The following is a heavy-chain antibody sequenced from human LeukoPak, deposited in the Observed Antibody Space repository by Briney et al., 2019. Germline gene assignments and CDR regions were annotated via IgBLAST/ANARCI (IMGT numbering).Heavy chain of an antibody. J-gene: IGHJ4*02. Sequence: PSETLSLTCTVSGGSISSSSYYWGWIRQPPGKGLEWIGSIYYSGSTFYNPSLKSRVTISVDTSKNQFSLKLSSVTAADTAVYYCARDRTVIDYWGQGTLVTVSS. CDR2: IYYSGST. V-gene: IGHV4-39*07. D-gene: IGHD4-17*01. CDR3: ARDRTVIDY. CDR1: GGSISSSSYY.